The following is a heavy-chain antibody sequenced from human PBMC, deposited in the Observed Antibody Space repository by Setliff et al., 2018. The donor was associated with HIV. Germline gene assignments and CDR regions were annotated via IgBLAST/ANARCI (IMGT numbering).Heavy chain of an antibody. Sequence: ASVKVSCKASGFTFTNYAIHWVRQAPGQRLEWMGWINVDSGNTKYLQDLQGRVTITKDRSASTAYMEVSNLRSDDTAVYYCARVIDYGVLYWSYYMDVWGKGTTVTVS. D-gene: IGHD4-17*01. V-gene: IGHV1-3*01. CDR2: INVDSGNT. CDR1: GFTFTNYA. CDR3: ARVIDYGVLYWSYYMDV. J-gene: IGHJ6*03.